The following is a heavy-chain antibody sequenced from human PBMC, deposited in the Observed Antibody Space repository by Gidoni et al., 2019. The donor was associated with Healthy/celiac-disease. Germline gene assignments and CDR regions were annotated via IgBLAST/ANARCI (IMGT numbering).Heavy chain of an antibody. CDR1: GFTFSSYA. CDR3: VKDRRLGITTPSFFDY. D-gene: IGHD3-10*01. CDR2: ISSNGGST. Sequence: EVQLVESGGGLVQPGGSLRLSCSASGFTFSSYAMHWVRQAPGKGLEYVSAISSNGGSTYYADSVKGRFTISRDNSKNTLYLQMSSLRAEDTAVYYCVKDRRLGITTPSFFDYWGQGTLVTVSS. V-gene: IGHV3-64D*06. J-gene: IGHJ4*02.